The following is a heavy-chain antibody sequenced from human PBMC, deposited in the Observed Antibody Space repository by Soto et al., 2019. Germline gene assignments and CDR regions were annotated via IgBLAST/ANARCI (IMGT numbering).Heavy chain of an antibody. CDR2: ISSSGSTI. Sequence: QVQLVESGGGLVKPGGSLRLSCAASGFTFSDYYMSWIRQAPGKGLEWVSYISSSGSTIYYADSVKGRFTISRDNAKNSLYLQMNSLRAEDTAVYYCARDPLLRFLEWTPGGRAFDIWGQGTMVTVSS. J-gene: IGHJ3*02. CDR1: GFTFSDYY. CDR3: ARDPLLRFLEWTPGGRAFDI. D-gene: IGHD3-3*01. V-gene: IGHV3-11*01.